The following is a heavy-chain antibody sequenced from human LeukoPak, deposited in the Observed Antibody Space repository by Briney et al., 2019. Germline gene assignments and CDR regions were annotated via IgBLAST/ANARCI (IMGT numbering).Heavy chain of an antibody. CDR2: IKQDGSEK. J-gene: IGHJ3*02. CDR3: ARVERWAFDI. D-gene: IGHD3-3*01. Sequence: GGSLRLSCAASGFTFSSYSMNWVRQAPGKGLEWVANIKQDGSEKYYVDSVKGRFTISRDNAKNSLYLQMNSLRAEDTAVYYCARVERWAFDIWGQGTMVTVSS. CDR1: GFTFSSYS. V-gene: IGHV3-7*01.